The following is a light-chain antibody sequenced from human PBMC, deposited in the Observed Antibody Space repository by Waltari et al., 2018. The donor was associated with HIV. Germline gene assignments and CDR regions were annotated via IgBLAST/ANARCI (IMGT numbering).Light chain of an antibody. CDR1: ALTQYY. V-gene: IGLV3-27*01. Sequence: SYELTQPSSVSVSPGQTARITCSGDALTQYYARWYQQKPGQAPVLVIYKNTERPSGIPGLFSCSRSGTTVTLPISGSQVGDEADYYCFSAADDNLRVFGGGTKLTVL. J-gene: IGLJ3*02. CDR3: FSAADDNLRV. CDR2: KNT.